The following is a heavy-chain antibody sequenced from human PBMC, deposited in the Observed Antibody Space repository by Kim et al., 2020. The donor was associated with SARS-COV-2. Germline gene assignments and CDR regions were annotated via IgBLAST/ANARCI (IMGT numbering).Heavy chain of an antibody. V-gene: IGHV4-39*01. CDR2: IYYSGST. Sequence: SETLSLTCTVSGGSISSSSYYWGWIRQPPGKGLEWIGSIYYSGSTYYNPSLKSRVTISVDTSKNQLSLKLSSVTAADTAVYYCARLAYGDYLWYFDYWGQGTLVTVSS. CDR1: GGSISSSSYY. J-gene: IGHJ4*02. D-gene: IGHD4-17*01. CDR3: ARLAYGDYLWYFDY.